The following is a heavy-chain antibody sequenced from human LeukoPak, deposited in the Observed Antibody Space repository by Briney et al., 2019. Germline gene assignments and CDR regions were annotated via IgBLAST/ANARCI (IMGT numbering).Heavy chain of an antibody. V-gene: IGHV3-30*04. CDR3: ARALTGTTLPNFDY. Sequence: PGRSLRLSCAASGFTFNSYTLLWVRRAPGEGLEWVAAISYDGSNKYYADSVKGRFTISRDNSKNTLYLQMNSLRTDDTAVYYCARALTGTTLPNFDYWGQGTLVAVSS. J-gene: IGHJ4*02. CDR2: ISYDGSNK. D-gene: IGHD1-7*01. CDR1: GFTFNSYT.